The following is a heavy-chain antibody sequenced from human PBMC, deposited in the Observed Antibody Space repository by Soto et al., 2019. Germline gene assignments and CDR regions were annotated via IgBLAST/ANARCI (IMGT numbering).Heavy chain of an antibody. V-gene: IGHV5-51*01. CDR1: GYSFTSYW. J-gene: IGHJ3*02. D-gene: IGHD2-15*01. Sequence: PGKSLKISCKGSGYSFTSYWIGWVRQMPGKGLEWMGIIYPGDSDTRYSPSFQGQVTISADKSISTAYLQWSSLKASDTAMYYCARQQSDCSGGSCYPSGSFDIWGQGTMVTVSS. CDR3: ARQQSDCSGGSCYPSGSFDI. CDR2: IYPGDSDT.